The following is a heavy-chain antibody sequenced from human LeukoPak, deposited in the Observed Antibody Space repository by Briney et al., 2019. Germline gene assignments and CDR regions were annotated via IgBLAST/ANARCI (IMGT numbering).Heavy chain of an antibody. J-gene: IGHJ4*02. CDR1: GFTFSSYA. CDR3: AKDLGSGLVIQGSIDY. D-gene: IGHD3/OR15-3a*01. Sequence: PGGSLRLSCAASGFTFSSYAMSWVRQAPGKGLEWVSAISGSGGSTYYADSVKGRFTISRDNSKNTLYLQMNSLRAEDTAVYYCAKDLGSGLVIQGSIDYWGQGTLVTVSS. V-gene: IGHV3-23*01. CDR2: ISGSGGST.